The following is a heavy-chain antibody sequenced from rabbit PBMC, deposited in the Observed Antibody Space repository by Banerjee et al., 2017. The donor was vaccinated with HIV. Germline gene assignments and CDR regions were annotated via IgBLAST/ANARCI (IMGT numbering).Heavy chain of an antibody. CDR2: IYTGHYGT. V-gene: IGHV1S40*01. CDR3: ARDLAGVIGWNFGL. Sequence: SLEESGGDLVKPGASLTLTCKASGFSYSGGYDVCWVRQAPGKGLEWIGCIYTGHYGTYYANWAKARFTVSKSSSTTVTLQMTSLTAADTATYFCARDLAGVIGWNFGLWGPGTLVTVS. CDR1: GFSYSGGYD. J-gene: IGHJ4*01. D-gene: IGHD4-1*01.